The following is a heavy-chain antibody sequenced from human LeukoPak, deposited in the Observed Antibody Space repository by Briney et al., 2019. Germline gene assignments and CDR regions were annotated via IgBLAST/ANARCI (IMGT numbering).Heavy chain of an antibody. J-gene: IGHJ4*02. CDR3: AASSGVTLGRF. V-gene: IGHV4-34*01. CDR2: INHSGST. Sequence: SETLSLTCAVYGGSFSGYYWSWIRQPPGKGLEWIGEINHSGSTNYNPSLKSRVTISVDTSENQFSLKLSSVTAADTAVYYCAASSGVTLGRFWGQGALVTVSS. D-gene: IGHD3-16*01. CDR1: GGSFSGYY.